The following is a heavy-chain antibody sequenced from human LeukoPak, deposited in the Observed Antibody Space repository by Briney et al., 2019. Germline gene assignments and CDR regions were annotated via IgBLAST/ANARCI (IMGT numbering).Heavy chain of an antibody. Sequence: PGGSLRLSCAASGFTFSSYGMHWVRQAPGKGLEWVALVTYDGSNEYYADSVKGRFTISRDNSKNTLYLQMNSLRAEDTAVYYCARPYPRGNGAYIYYHYAMDVWGQGTTVTVSS. CDR2: VTYDGSNE. D-gene: IGHD4-17*01. CDR1: GFTFSSYG. V-gene: IGHV3-30*02. J-gene: IGHJ6*02. CDR3: ARPYPRGNGAYIYYHYAMDV.